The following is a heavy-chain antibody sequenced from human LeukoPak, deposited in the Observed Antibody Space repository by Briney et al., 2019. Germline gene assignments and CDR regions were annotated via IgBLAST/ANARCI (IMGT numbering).Heavy chain of an antibody. D-gene: IGHD2-21*02. CDR3: ARIKGVVTAILDY. J-gene: IGHJ4*02. CDR2: IYHSGNT. V-gene: IGHV4-4*02. CDR1: GGSISSSNW. Sequence: SGTLSLTCAVSGGSISSSNWWSWIRQPPGKGLEWIGYIYHSGNTKYNPSLKSRVTFSVDTSKNQISLKLTSVTAADTAVYYCARIKGVVTAILDYWGQGTLVTVSS.